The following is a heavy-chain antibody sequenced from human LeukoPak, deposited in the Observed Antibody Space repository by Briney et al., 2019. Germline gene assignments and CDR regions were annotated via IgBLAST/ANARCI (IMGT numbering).Heavy chain of an antibody. J-gene: IGHJ5*02. V-gene: IGHV4-34*01. CDR1: GGSFSGYY. D-gene: IGHD4-17*01. Sequence: SETLSLTCAVYGGSFSGYYWSWTRQPPGKGLEWIGEINHSGSTNYNPSLKSRVTISVDTSKNQFSLHLSSVTAADTAVYYCARGRVTVTTSFRNWFDPWGQGTLVTVSS. CDR2: INHSGST. CDR3: ARGRVTVTTSFRNWFDP.